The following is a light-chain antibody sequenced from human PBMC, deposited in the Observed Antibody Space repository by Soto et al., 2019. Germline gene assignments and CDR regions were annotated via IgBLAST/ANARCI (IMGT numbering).Light chain of an antibody. CDR3: SSYTSSSTFYG. V-gene: IGLV2-14*01. J-gene: IGLJ1*01. CDR2: EVS. CDR1: SSDVGGYNY. Sequence: QSALTQPASVSGSPGQSITISCTGTSSDVGGYNYVSWYQQHPGKAPKLMIYEVSNRPSGVSNRFSGSKSGNTASLTISGIQAEDEADYYCSSYTSSSTFYGFGTGTKLTVL.